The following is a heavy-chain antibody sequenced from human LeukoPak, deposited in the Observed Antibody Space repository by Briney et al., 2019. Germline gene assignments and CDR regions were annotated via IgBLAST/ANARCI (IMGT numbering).Heavy chain of an antibody. V-gene: IGHV3-23*01. CDR1: GFTFSSYA. D-gene: IGHD4-17*01. Sequence: GGSLRLSCAASGFTFSSYAMSWVRQAPGKGLEWVSAISGSGGSTYYADSVKGRFTISRDNSKDTLYLQMNSLRAEDTAVYYCAKSLDYGDSSFDYWGQGTLVTVSS. CDR3: AKSLDYGDSSFDY. J-gene: IGHJ4*02. CDR2: ISGSGGST.